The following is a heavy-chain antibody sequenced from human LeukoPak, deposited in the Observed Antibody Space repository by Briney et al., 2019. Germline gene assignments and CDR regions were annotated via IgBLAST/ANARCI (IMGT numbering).Heavy chain of an antibody. V-gene: IGHV1-2*02. CDR3: ARLSITMVRGVIQSNNWFDP. D-gene: IGHD3-10*01. CDR1: GYTFTGYY. Sequence: ASVKVSCKASGYTFTGYYMHWVRQAPGQGLEWMGWINPNSGGTNYAQKLQGRVTMTTDTSTSTAYMELRSLRSDDTAVYYCARLSITMVRGVIQSNNWFDPWGQGTLVTVSS. CDR2: INPNSGGT. J-gene: IGHJ5*02.